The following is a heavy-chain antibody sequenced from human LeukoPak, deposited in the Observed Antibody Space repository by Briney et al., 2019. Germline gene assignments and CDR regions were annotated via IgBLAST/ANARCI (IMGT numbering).Heavy chain of an antibody. J-gene: IGHJ4*02. CDR1: GFTFSSYA. CDR2: ISGSGGST. CDR3: ANGVVGQLVEGVFDY. Sequence: TGGSLRLSCAASGFTFSSYAMSWVRQAPGKGLEWVSAISGSGGSTYYADSVKGRFTISRDNSKNTLYLQMNSLRAEDTAVYYCANGVVGQLVEGVFDYWGQGTLVTVSS. D-gene: IGHD6-13*01. V-gene: IGHV3-23*01.